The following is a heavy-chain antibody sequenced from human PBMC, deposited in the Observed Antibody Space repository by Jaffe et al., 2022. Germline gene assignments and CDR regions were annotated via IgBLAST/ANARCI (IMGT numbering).Heavy chain of an antibody. V-gene: IGHV4-39*01. CDR1: GGSISSSSYY. Sequence: QLQLQESGPGLVKPSETLSLTCTVSGGSISSSSYYWGWIRQPPGKGLEWIGSIYYSGSTYYNPSLKSRVTISVDTSKNQFSLKLSSVTAADTAVYYCARRGMGDRGFRELSFDYWGQGTLVTVSS. D-gene: IGHD3-10*01. CDR3: ARRGMGDRGFRELSFDY. CDR2: IYYSGST. J-gene: IGHJ4*02.